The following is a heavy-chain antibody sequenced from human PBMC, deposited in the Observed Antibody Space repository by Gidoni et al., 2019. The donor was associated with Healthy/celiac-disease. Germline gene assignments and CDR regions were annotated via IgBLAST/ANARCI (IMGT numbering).Heavy chain of an antibody. CDR3: ATSRRGIVVVPAAIAY. J-gene: IGHJ4*02. D-gene: IGHD2-2*01. CDR1: GSTFSSYA. Sequence: EVQLLESGGGLVQPGGSLRLSCAASGSTFSSYAMSWVRQAPGKGLEWVSAISGSGGSTYYADSVKGRFTISRDNSKNTLYLQMNSLRAEDTAVYYCATSRRGIVVVPAAIAYWGQGTLVTVSS. V-gene: IGHV3-23*01. CDR2: ISGSGGST.